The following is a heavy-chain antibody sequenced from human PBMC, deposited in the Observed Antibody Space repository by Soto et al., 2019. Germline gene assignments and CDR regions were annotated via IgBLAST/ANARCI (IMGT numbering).Heavy chain of an antibody. Sequence: SETLSLTCAVYGGSFSGYYWSWIRQPPGKGLEWIGEINHSGSTNYNPSLKSRVTISVDTSKNQFSLKLSSVTAADTAVYYCARGFSKIDYWGQGTLVTVSS. J-gene: IGHJ4*02. CDR3: ARGFSKIDY. D-gene: IGHD3-3*02. V-gene: IGHV4-34*01. CDR2: INHSGST. CDR1: GGSFSGYY.